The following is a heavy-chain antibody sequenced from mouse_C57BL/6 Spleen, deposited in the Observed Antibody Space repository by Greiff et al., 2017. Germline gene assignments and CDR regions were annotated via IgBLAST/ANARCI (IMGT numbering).Heavy chain of an antibody. D-gene: IGHD1-1*01. Sequence: QVHVKQPGAELVKPGASVKMSCKASGYTFTSYWITWVKQRPGQGLEWIGDIYPGSGSTNYNEKFKSKATLTVDTSSSTAYRQLSSLTSEDSAVYYCAKFPDYYGSSYFDYWGQGITLTVSS. J-gene: IGHJ2*01. CDR1: GYTFTSYW. CDR2: IYPGSGST. V-gene: IGHV1-55*01. CDR3: AKFPDYYGSSYFDY.